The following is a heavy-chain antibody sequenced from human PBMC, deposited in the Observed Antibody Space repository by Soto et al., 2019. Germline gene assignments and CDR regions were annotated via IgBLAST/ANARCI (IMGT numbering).Heavy chain of an antibody. D-gene: IGHD3-3*01. V-gene: IGHV3-30*18. CDR1: GFTFSSYG. CDR2: ISYDGSNK. J-gene: IGHJ6*02. CDR3: AKDPSFGVVVQSYTAPSPGGRLLRIYGMDV. Sequence: GGSLRLSCAASGFTFSSYGMHWVRQAPGKGLEWVAVISYDGSNKYYADSVKGRFTISRDNSKNTLYLQMNSLRAEDTAVYYCAKDPSFGVVVQSYTAPSPGGRLLRIYGMDVWGQGTTVTVSS.